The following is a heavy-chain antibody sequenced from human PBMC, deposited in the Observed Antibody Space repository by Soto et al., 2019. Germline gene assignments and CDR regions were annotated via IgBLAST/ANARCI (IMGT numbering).Heavy chain of an antibody. J-gene: IGHJ5*02. V-gene: IGHV5-51*01. CDR3: ARSKRGSSPMYNWFAP. D-gene: IGHD1-1*01. CDR1: GYSFTSYW. Sequence: GESLKISCKGSGYSFTSYWIGWVRQMPGKGLEWMGIIYPGDSDTRYSPSFQGQVTISADKSISTAYLQWSSLKASDTAMYYCARSKRGSSPMYNWFAPWVQGTLVTVSS. CDR2: IYPGDSDT.